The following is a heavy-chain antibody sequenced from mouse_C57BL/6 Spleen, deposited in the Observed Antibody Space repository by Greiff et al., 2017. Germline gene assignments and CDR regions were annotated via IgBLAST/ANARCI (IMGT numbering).Heavy chain of an antibody. CDR1: GYSITSGYY. Sequence: VQLQQSGPGLVKPSQSLSLTCSVTGYSITSGYYWNWIRQFPGNKLEWMGYISYDGSNNYNPSLKNRISITRDTSKNQFFLKLNSVTTEDTATYYCARDLHYYGSSYPFAYWGQGTLVTVSA. D-gene: IGHD1-1*01. V-gene: IGHV3-6*01. CDR3: ARDLHYYGSSYPFAY. CDR2: ISYDGSN. J-gene: IGHJ3*01.